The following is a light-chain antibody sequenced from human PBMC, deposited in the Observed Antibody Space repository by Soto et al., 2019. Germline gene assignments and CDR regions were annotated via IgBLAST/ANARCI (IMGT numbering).Light chain of an antibody. J-gene: IGLJ2*01. CDR1: SSDVGGYEY. Sequence: QSALTQPRLVSGSPGQSVTISCSGTSSDVGGYEYVSWYQQHPGKAPTLIIYHVAQRPSGVPDRFSASKSGTTASLTISGLQAEDEAEYFCCSYAAGQTLVFGGGTQLTVL. CDR3: CSYAAGQTLV. CDR2: HVA. V-gene: IGLV2-11*01.